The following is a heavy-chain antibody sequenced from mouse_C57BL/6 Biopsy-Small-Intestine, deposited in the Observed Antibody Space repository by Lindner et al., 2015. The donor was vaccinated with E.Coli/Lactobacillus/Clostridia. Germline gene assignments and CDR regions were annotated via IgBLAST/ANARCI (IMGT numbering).Heavy chain of an antibody. Sequence: SVKVSCKVSGYTFTTYGISWVRQAPGQGLEWLGWISGYSGDTNYAQKLQGRVTMTTDTSTSTAYMELRSLRSDDTAVYSCARDRVGSGTYYLFDYWGQGTLVTVSS. V-gene: IGHV1-81*01. CDR3: ARDRVGSGTYYLFDY. D-gene: IGHD1-1*01. J-gene: IGHJ4*01. CDR2: ISGYSGDT. CDR1: GYTFTTYG.